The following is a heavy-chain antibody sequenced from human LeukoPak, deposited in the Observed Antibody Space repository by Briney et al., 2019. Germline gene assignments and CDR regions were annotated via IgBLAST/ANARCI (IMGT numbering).Heavy chain of an antibody. J-gene: IGHJ3*02. CDR3: ARDAVATGIGAFDI. CDR1: GGSINSYY. CDR2: IYDSGST. D-gene: IGHD5-12*01. Sequence: SETLSLTCTASGGSINSYYWNWIRQPPGKGLEWIGCIYDSGSTKYNPSLKSRVTISVDTSKNQSSLKMSPVTAADTAVYYCARDAVATGIGAFDIWGQGTMVTVSS. V-gene: IGHV4-59*01.